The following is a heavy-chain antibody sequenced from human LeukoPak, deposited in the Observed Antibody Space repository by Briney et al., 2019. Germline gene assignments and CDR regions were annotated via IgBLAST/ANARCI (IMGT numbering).Heavy chain of an antibody. CDR1: GGSVSSGSYY. Sequence: SETLSLTCTVSGGSVSSGSYYWSWIRQPPGKGLEWIGYIYYSGSTNYNPSLKSRVTISVDTSKNQFSLKLSSVTAADTALYYCARVDGGGSGSYYKSRYYYGMDVWGKGTTVSVSS. CDR3: ARVDGGGSGSYYKSRYYYGMDV. J-gene: IGHJ6*04. D-gene: IGHD3-10*01. V-gene: IGHV4-61*01. CDR2: IYYSGST.